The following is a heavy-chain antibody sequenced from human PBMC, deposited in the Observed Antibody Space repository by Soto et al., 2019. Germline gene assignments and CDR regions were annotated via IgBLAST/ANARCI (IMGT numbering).Heavy chain of an antibody. Sequence: QVQLVQSGAEVKKPGSSVKVSCEASGGTFSGHAISWVRQAPGQGPEWMGGLIPLFGTTQHAQNFQDRLTITADKSTSTAYMELTSLRFEDTAIFYSARGPKWGYRFDSWGQGTLVTVSS. D-gene: IGHD7-27*01. CDR2: LIPLFGTT. V-gene: IGHV1-69*06. CDR3: ARGPKWGYRFDS. J-gene: IGHJ4*02. CDR1: GGTFSGHA.